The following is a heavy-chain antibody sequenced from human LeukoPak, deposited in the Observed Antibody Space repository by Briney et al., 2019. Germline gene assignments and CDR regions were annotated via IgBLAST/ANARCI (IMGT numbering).Heavy chain of an antibody. CDR1: GYSISSGYY. Sequence: SETLSLTCTVSGYSISSGYYWGWIRQPPGKGLEWIGSIYHSGSTYYNPSLKSRVTISVDTSKNQFSLKLSSVTAADTAVYYCASGVSYYYDSSGYYYFDYWGQGTLVTVSS. V-gene: IGHV4-38-2*02. CDR2: IYHSGST. D-gene: IGHD3-22*01. CDR3: ASGVSYYYDSSGYYYFDY. J-gene: IGHJ4*02.